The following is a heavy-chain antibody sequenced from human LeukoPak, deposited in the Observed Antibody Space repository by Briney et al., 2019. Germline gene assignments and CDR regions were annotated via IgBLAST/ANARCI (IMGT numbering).Heavy chain of an antibody. V-gene: IGHV3-7*01. Sequence: GRSLRLSCAASGFTFSSYAMHWVRQAPGKGLEWVANIKQDGSEKYYVDSVKGRFTISRDNAKNSLYLQMNSLRAEDTAVYYCARGKPYFDYWGQGTLVTVSS. CDR3: ARGKPYFDY. CDR2: IKQDGSEK. CDR1: GFTFSSYA. J-gene: IGHJ4*02.